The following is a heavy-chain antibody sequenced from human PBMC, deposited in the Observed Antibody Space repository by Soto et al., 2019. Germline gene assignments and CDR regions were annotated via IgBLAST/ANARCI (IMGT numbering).Heavy chain of an antibody. Sequence: GGSLRLSCAASGFTFSSYGMHWVRQAPGKGLEWVAVIPYDGSNKYYADSVKGRFTISRDNSKNTLYLQMNSLRAGDTAVYYCAKDLGLEGATTGEYCYYYGMDVWGQGTTVT. CDR2: IPYDGSNK. J-gene: IGHJ6*02. V-gene: IGHV3-30*18. CDR1: GFTFSSYG. CDR3: AKDLGLEGATTGEYCYYYGMDV. D-gene: IGHD1-26*01.